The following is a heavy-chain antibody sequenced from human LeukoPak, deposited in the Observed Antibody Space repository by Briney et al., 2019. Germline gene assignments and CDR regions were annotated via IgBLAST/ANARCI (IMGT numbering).Heavy chain of an antibody. CDR2: IYHSGST. V-gene: IGHV4-38-2*02. D-gene: IGHD1-14*01. J-gene: IGHJ4*02. CDR3: AIGKREPDPRTQGNPFDY. Sequence: SETLSLTCTVSGYSISSGYYWGRIRQPPGKGLEWIWSIYHSGSTYYNPSLKSRVTISVDTSKNQFSLKLSSVTAADTAVYYCAIGKREPDPRTQGNPFDYWGQGTLVTVSS. CDR1: GYSISSGYY.